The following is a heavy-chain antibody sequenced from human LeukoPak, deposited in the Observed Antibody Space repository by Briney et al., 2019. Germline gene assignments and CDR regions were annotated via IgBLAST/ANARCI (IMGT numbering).Heavy chain of an antibody. CDR2: ISGSGGST. V-gene: IGHV3-23*01. CDR1: GFTFSSYA. Sequence: GGSLRLSCAASGFTFSSYAMSWVRQAPGKGLEWVSAISGSGGSTYYADSVKGRFTISRDNSKNTLYLQMNSLRAEDTAVYYCAKPPMLICSGYACCFDYWGQGTLVTVSS. CDR3: AKPPMLICSGYACCFDY. D-gene: IGHD3-3*01. J-gene: IGHJ4*02.